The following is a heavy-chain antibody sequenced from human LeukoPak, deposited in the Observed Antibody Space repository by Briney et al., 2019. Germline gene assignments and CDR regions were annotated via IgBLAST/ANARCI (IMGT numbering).Heavy chain of an antibody. CDR1: GFTFSDYF. CDR3: AKIRGYSYGYGDY. V-gene: IGHV3-23*01. J-gene: IGHJ4*02. D-gene: IGHD5-18*01. CDR2: ISGSGSNK. Sequence: GGSLRLSCAASGFTFSDYFMTWIRQAPGKGLEWVSYISGSGSNKYYADSVKGRFTISRDNSKNTLYLQMNTLRAEDTAVYFCAKIRGYSYGYGDYWGQGTLATVSS.